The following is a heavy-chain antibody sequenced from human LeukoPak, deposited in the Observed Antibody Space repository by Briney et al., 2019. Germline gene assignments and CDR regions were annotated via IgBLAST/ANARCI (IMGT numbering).Heavy chain of an antibody. CDR1: GSTFSSYA. Sequence: SVKVSCKASGSTFSSYAISWVRQAPGQGLEWMGGIIPIFGTANYAQKFQGRVTITADESTSTAYMELSSLRSEDTAVYYCARDMTGTPMVTGWFDPWGQGTLVTVSS. CDR2: IIPIFGTA. CDR3: ARDMTGTPMVTGWFDP. D-gene: IGHD5-18*01. V-gene: IGHV1-69*13. J-gene: IGHJ5*02.